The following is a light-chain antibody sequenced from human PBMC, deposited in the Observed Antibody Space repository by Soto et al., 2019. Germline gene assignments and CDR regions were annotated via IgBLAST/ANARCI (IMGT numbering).Light chain of an antibody. CDR1: QSVFYSSNNKNY. CDR3: QQYYRAPTWT. CDR2: WAS. Sequence: DIVMTQSPDSLAVSLGERATINCKSSQSVFYSSNNKNYLAWYQQKPGQPPKLLIYWASTRESGVPERFSGSGSETDFTITISSLQAEDVAVYYCQQYYRAPTWTFGQGTKVEIK. J-gene: IGKJ1*01. V-gene: IGKV4-1*01.